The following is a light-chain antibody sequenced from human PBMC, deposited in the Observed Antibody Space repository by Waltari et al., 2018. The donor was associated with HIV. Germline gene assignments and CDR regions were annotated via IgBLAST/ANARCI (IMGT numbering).Light chain of an antibody. CDR2: GAS. CDR1: QSVSSSY. J-gene: IGKJ1*01. V-gene: IGKV3-20*01. CDR3: QQYGSSPPT. Sequence: DIVLTQSPGTLSLSPGERATLSCRASQSVSSSYLAWYQQKPGQAPRLLIYGASSRATGIPDRFSGSESGTDFTLTISRLEPEDFAVYYCQQYGSSPPTFGQGTTVEIK.